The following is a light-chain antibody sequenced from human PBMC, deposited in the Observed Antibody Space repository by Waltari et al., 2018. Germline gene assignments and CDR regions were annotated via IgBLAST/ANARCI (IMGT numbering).Light chain of an antibody. J-gene: IGKJ1*01. V-gene: IGKV3-15*01. CDR3: QQFNDWPRT. CDR2: EAS. Sequence: EVVMTQSPATLSVSQGERATLSCRASQSISINMVWYQQRPGQAPRLLIYEASRRATDSPARFSGSGSGTEFTLTISSVQSEDAAVYYCQQFNDWPRTFGQGTKVEIK. CDR1: QSISIN.